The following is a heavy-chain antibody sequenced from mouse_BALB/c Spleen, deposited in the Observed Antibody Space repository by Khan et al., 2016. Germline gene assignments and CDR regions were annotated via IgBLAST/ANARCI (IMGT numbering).Heavy chain of an antibody. J-gene: IGHJ3*01. CDR3: ARLHYYGRFAY. CDR2: INPDSSTI. CDR1: GFDFSRYW. Sequence: EVKLLESGGGLVQPGGSLKLSCAASGFDFSRYWMSWVRQALGKGQEWIGEINPDSSTINYTPSLKDKFIISRDNAKNTLYLQMSKVRSEDTAVYYCARLHYYGRFAYWGQGTLVTVSA. D-gene: IGHD1-2*01. V-gene: IGHV4-1*02.